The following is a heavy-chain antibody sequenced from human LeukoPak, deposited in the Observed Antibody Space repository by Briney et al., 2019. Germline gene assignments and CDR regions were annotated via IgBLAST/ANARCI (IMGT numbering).Heavy chain of an antibody. D-gene: IGHD1-14*01. CDR1: GFTFRSYW. V-gene: IGHV3-7*03. CDR2: ISEDGSGE. J-gene: IGHJ4*02. Sequence: GGSLRLSCAASGFTFRSYWMSWVRQAPGKGLEWVAHISEDGSGEYYVDSVKGRFTISRDNAKNSVYLQMTSLRAEDAAVYYCARVPRTEKVIWGQGGRVTVSS. CDR3: ARVPRTEKVI.